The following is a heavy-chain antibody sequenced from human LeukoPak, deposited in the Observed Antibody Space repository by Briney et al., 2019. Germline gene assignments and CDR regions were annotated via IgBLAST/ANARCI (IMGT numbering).Heavy chain of an antibody. CDR3: ARLRRGITVTYDY. CDR2: ITSSSSYI. V-gene: IGHV3-21*01. D-gene: IGHD4-17*01. CDR1: GFTFNNYN. J-gene: IGHJ4*02. Sequence: PGGSLRLSCAASGFTFNNYNMNWVRQAPGKGLEWVSSITSSSSYIYYADSVKGRFTISRDNAKNSLYLQMNSMRAEDTAVYYCARLRRGITVTYDYWGQGPLVTVSS.